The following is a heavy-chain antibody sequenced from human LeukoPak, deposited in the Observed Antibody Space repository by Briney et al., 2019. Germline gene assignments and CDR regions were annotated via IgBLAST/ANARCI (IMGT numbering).Heavy chain of an antibody. D-gene: IGHD3-16*02. CDR2: IRYDGSNK. CDR3: AIIRGVIENDAFDI. Sequence: GGSLRLSCAASGFTFSSYGMHWVRQAPGKGLEWVAFIRYDGSNKYYADSVKGRFTISRDNSKNTLYLQMNSLRAEDTAVYYCAIIRGVIENDAFDIWGQGTMVTVSS. CDR1: GFTFSSYG. J-gene: IGHJ3*02. V-gene: IGHV3-30*02.